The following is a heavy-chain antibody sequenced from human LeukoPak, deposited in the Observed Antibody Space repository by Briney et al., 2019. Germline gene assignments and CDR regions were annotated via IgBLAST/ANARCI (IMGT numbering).Heavy chain of an antibody. Sequence: PSETLSLTCTVSGGSISSYYWSWMRQPPGKGLEWIGYIHYSGSTNYNPSLKSRVTISVDTSKNQFSLKLSSVTAADTAVYYCARGGYYDSSANIYAAFDIWGQGTMVTVSS. J-gene: IGHJ3*02. CDR2: IHYSGST. V-gene: IGHV4-59*01. CDR1: GGSISSYY. CDR3: ARGGYYDSSANIYAAFDI. D-gene: IGHD3-22*01.